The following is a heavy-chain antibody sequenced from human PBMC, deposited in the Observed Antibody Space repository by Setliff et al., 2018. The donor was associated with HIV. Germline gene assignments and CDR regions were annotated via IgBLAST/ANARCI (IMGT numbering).Heavy chain of an antibody. Sequence: SETLSLTCTVSGYSISSGYYWGWIRQPPGKGLEWSGSSYHSGITYYNSSFKSRVTISVDTSKNQFSLNLTSVTAADTAVYYCARLGYSGSLVGAFDIWGQGTMVTVSS. J-gene: IGHJ3*02. CDR1: GYSISSGYY. V-gene: IGHV4-38-2*02. D-gene: IGHD1-26*01. CDR2: SYHSGIT. CDR3: ARLGYSGSLVGAFDI.